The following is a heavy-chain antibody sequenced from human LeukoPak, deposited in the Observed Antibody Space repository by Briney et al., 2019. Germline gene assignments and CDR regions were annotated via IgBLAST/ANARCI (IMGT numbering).Heavy chain of an antibody. CDR3: AKDRGAVGVGGYFDY. Sequence: PGGSLRLSCAASAFTFDDYAMHWVRQAPGKGLEWVSGISWNSGSIGYADSVKGRFTISRDNAKNSLYLQMNSLRAEDTALYYCAKDRGAVGVGGYFDYWGQGTLVTVSS. D-gene: IGHD6-19*01. CDR1: AFTFDDYA. V-gene: IGHV3-9*01. J-gene: IGHJ4*02. CDR2: ISWNSGSI.